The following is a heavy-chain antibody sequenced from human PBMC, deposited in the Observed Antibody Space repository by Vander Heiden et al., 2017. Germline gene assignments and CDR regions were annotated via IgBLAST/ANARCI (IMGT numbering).Heavy chain of an antibody. J-gene: IGHJ6*02. CDR1: GFTFDDYA. D-gene: IGHD3-3*01. CDR2: ISWNSGSI. CDR3: AKAYLGDHYYYGMDV. V-gene: IGHV3-9*01. Sequence: EVQLVESGGGLVQPGRSLRLSCAASGFTFDDYAMHLVRQAPGKGLEWVAGISWNSGSIGYADSVKGRFTISRDNAKNSLYLQMNSLRVEDTALYYCAKAYLGDHYYYGMDVWSQGTTVTVPS.